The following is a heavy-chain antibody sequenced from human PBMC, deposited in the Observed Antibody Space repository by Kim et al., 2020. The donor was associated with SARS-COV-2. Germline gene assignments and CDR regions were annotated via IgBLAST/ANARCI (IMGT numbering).Heavy chain of an antibody. CDR3: ARMSRPSLERAHFDS. D-gene: IGHD1-1*01. CDR2: IIPVYATA. Sequence: SVKVSCRASGGTFGKYGVAWVRQAPGQGFVWMGGIIPVYATANHAQKFQGRVRVTADESSSTVYMELSSLTSEDTALYFCARMSRPSLERAHFDSWGQG. V-gene: IGHV1-69*13. J-gene: IGHJ4*02. CDR1: GGTFGKYG.